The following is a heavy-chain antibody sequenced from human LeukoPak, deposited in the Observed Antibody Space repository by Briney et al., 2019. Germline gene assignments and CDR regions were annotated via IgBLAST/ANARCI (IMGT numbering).Heavy chain of an antibody. V-gene: IGHV4-34*01. CDR2: INHSGST. CDR3: ARGRIAAAGTGLGYYFDY. D-gene: IGHD6-13*01. J-gene: IGHJ4*02. CDR1: GGFFSGYY. Sequence: SETLSLTCAVYGGFFSGYYWSWIRQPPGKGLEWIGEINHSGSTNYNPSLKSRVTISVDTSKNQFSLKLSSVTAADTAVYYCARGRIAAAGTGLGYYFDYWGQGTLVTVSS.